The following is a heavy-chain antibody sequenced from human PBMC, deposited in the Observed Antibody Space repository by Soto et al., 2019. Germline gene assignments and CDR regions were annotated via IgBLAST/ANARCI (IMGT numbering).Heavy chain of an antibody. CDR1: GGSISSGGYS. CDR3: ARDKITGLFDY. V-gene: IGHV4-30-2*01. Sequence: PSETLSLTCAVSGGSISSGGYSWSWIRQPPGKGLECIGYIYHSGSTYYNPSLKSRVTISVDTSKNQFYLKLTSVTAADTAVYYCARDKITGLFDYWGQGTLVTVSS. J-gene: IGHJ4*02. D-gene: IGHD2-8*02. CDR2: IYHSGST.